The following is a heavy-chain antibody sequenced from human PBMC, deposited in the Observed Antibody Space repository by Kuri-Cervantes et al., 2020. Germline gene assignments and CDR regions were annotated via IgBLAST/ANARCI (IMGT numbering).Heavy chain of an antibody. J-gene: IGHJ4*02. Sequence: GESLKISCAASGFTFDDYAMHWVRQAPGKGLEWVSLISWDGGSTYYADSVKGRFTISRDNSKNSLYLQMNSLRPEDTAFYYCAKDLYYDSSGYYHYWGQGTLVTVSS. CDR3: AKDLYYDSSGYYHY. CDR1: GFTFDDYA. D-gene: IGHD3-22*01. V-gene: IGHV3-43D*04. CDR2: ISWDGGST.